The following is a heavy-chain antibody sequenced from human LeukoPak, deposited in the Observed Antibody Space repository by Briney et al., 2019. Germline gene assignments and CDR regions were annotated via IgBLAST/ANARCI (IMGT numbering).Heavy chain of an antibody. CDR2: IYYSGST. CDR3: ATYRGTRGSYYY. Sequence: SETLSLTCTVSGDSISSYYWSWIRQPPGKGLEWIGYIYYSGSTSYNPSLKSRVTMSVDTSKNQFSLNLSSVTAADTAVYYCATYRGTRGSYYYWGQGTLVTVSS. CDR1: GDSISSYY. V-gene: IGHV4-59*08. J-gene: IGHJ4*02. D-gene: IGHD1-1*01.